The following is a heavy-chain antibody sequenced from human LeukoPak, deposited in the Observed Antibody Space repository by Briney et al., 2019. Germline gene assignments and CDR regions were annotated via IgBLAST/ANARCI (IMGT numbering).Heavy chain of an antibody. D-gene: IGHD2-21*02. CDR2: IYSSGST. CDR3: ATLRGASTAVFDS. V-gene: IGHV4-59*08. CDR1: GGSISSYY. Sequence: SETLSLTSIVSGGSISSYYWSWIRQPPGKGLEWIGYIYSSGSTDYNPSLKSRVTISLDTSNHQFSLKLSSVTAADTALYYCATLRGASTAVFDSWGQGTLVTVSS. J-gene: IGHJ4*02.